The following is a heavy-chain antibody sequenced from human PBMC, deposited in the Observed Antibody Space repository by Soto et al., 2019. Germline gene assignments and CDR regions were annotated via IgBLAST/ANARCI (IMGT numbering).Heavy chain of an antibody. J-gene: IGHJ6*02. D-gene: IGHD2-15*01. CDR1: GFNFNSYT. Sequence: GGSLRLSCAASGFNFNSYTINWVRQAPGKRLEWLSAISSSGYIFSTASLRCRFTISRDNAKNSVYLQINSLRPDDTAVYFCARDCSGASCYTGMDVWGQGTTVTVSS. CDR3: ARDCSGASCYTGMDV. V-gene: IGHV3-21*01. CDR2: ISSSGYI.